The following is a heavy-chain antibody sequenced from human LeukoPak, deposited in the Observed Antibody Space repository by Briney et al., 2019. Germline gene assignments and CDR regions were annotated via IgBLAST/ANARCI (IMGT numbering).Heavy chain of an antibody. CDR1: GYSLSSGYY. V-gene: IGHV4-38-2*02. J-gene: IGHJ6*03. CDR3: ARERDLLYYYYMDV. D-gene: IGHD1-26*01. Sequence: SETLSLTCTLSGYSLSSGYYWAWFGRPPGKGLEWIGRIYHSGSTYYNPSLKSRVTISVDTSKNKFSLKRSSVTAADTAVYYGARERDLLYYYYMDVWGKGTTVTVSS. CDR2: IYHSGST.